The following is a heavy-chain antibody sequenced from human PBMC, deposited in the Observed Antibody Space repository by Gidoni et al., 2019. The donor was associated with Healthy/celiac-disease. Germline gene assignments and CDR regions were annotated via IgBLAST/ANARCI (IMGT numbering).Heavy chain of an antibody. CDR2: ISGSGGST. CDR3: AKGCKQQLVPRGWYFDL. CDR1: GFTFSSYA. J-gene: IGHJ2*01. D-gene: IGHD6-13*01. Sequence: EVQLLESGGGLVQPGGSLRLSCAASGFTFSSYAMSWVRQAPGKGLEWVSAISGSGGSTYYADFVKGRFTISRDNSKNTLYLQMNSLRAEDTAVYYCAKGCKQQLVPRGWYFDLWGRGTLVTVSS. V-gene: IGHV3-23*01.